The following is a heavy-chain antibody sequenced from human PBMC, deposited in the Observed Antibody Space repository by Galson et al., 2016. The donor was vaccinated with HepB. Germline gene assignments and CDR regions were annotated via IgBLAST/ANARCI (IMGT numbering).Heavy chain of an antibody. D-gene: IGHD3-3*01. J-gene: IGHJ4*02. CDR2: IKSRTDGGTT. Sequence: LRLSCATSGFTFTHAWMSWVRPAPGKGLEWVGRIKSRTDGGTTDYAAPVKGRFTISRDDSKNTLYLQMNSLKTEDTAVYYCTTWPPGDFWSGYYLDHWGQGTLVTVSS. CDR3: TTWPPGDFWSGYYLDH. V-gene: IGHV3-15*01. CDR1: GFTFTHAW.